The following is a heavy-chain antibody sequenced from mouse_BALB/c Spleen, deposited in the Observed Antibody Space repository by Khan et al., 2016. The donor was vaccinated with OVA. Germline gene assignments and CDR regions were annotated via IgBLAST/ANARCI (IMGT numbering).Heavy chain of an antibody. CDR3: ASYTTATPY. CDR1: GFSLTSYG. Sequence: VQLQESGPGLVAPSQSLSITCTVSGFSLTSYGVHWVRQPPGKGLEWLGIIWAGGSTNYNSAIMSRLSISKDNSKSQAFLKMNSLRTDDAAMYYCASYTTATPYWGQGTIVTVSA. D-gene: IGHD1-2*01. CDR2: IWAGGST. J-gene: IGHJ3*01. V-gene: IGHV2-9*02.